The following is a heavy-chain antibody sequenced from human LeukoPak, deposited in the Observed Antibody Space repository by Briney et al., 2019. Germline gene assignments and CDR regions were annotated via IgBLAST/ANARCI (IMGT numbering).Heavy chain of an antibody. CDR3: VRETYYFGSGSSRDKYYFDY. Sequence: SGTLSLTCTVSGGSISSYYWSWIRQPPGKGLEWIGYIYYSGSTNYNPSLKSRVTISVDTSKNQFSLKLSSVTAADTAVYYCVRETYYFGSGSSRDKYYFDYWGQGTLVTVSS. CDR2: IYYSGST. D-gene: IGHD3-10*01. CDR1: GGSISSYY. J-gene: IGHJ4*02. V-gene: IGHV4-59*01.